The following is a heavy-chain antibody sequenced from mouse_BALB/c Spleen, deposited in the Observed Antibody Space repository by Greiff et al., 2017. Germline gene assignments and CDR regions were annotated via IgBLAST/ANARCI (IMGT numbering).Heavy chain of an antibody. V-gene: IGHV5-6-3*01. D-gene: IGHD2-4*01. CDR1: GFTFSSYG. J-gene: IGHJ3*01. CDR2: INSNGGST. Sequence: EVKLVESGGGLVQPGGSLKLSCAASGFTFSSYGMSWVRQTPDKRLELVATINSNGGSTYYPDSVKGRFTISRDNAKNTLYLQMSSLKSEDTAMYYCARDAGSTMITTRFAYWGQGTLVTVSA. CDR3: ARDAGSTMITTRFAY.